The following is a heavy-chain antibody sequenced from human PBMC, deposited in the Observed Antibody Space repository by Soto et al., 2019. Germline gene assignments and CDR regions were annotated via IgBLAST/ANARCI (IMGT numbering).Heavy chain of an antibody. V-gene: IGHV5-10-1*01. CDR1: GYSFTSYW. CDR2: IDPSDSYT. D-gene: IGHD6-19*01. J-gene: IGHJ5*02. CDR3: ARGLAPALNWFDP. Sequence: EEKKGGESLKISCKGSGYSFTSYWISWVRQMPGKGLEWMGRIDPSDSYTNYSPSFQGHVTISAGKSISTAYLQWSSLKASDTAMYYCARGLAPALNWFDPWGQGTLVTVSS.